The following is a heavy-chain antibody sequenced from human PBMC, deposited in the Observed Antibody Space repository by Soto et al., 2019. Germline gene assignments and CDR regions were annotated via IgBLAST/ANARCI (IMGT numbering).Heavy chain of an antibody. CDR2: ISGSGDNT. CDR3: TKAGYCSGGSCHVAFDI. J-gene: IGHJ3*02. V-gene: IGHV3-23*04. D-gene: IGHD2-15*01. Sequence: EVQLVESGGGLVQPGGSLRLSCADSGFPFSNYAMSWVRQAPGKGLEWVSSISGSGDNTYYADSVKGRFTISRDNSKNPLYLQMNSLRAEDTAVYYCTKAGYCSGGSCHVAFDIWGQGTMVTVSS. CDR1: GFPFSNYA.